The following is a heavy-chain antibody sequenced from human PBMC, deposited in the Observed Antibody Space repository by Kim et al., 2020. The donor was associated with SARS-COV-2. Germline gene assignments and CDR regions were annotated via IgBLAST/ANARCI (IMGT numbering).Heavy chain of an antibody. D-gene: IGHD5-18*01. CDR3: ASEERGYSYGYSYWYFDL. J-gene: IGHJ2*01. Sequence: KGRFTISRDNAKNSLYLQMNSLRAEDTAVYYCASEERGYSYGYSYWYFDLWGRGTLVTVSS. V-gene: IGHV3-11*06.